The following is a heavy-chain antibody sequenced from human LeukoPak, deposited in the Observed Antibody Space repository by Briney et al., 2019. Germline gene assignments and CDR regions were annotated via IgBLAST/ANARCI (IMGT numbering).Heavy chain of an antibody. V-gene: IGHV1-2*02. CDR1: GYTFTGYY. CDR3: ARSRTYPTGMDV. D-gene: IGHD2-8*01. Sequence: ASVEVSCKASGYTFTGYYIHWVRQAPGQGLEWMGWINPNTGGTNYAQKFQGRVTMTRDTSISTAYMELSRLRSDDTAVYYCARSRTYPTGMDVWGQGTTVAVSS. CDR2: INPNTGGT. J-gene: IGHJ6*02.